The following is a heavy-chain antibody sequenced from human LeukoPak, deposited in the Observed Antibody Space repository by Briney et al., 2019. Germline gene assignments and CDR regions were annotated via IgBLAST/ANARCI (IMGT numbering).Heavy chain of an antibody. CDR1: GFTFSSYA. CDR2: ISYDGSNK. D-gene: IGHD3-22*01. J-gene: IGHJ3*02. Sequence: GRSLRLSCAASGFTFSSYAMHWVRQAPGKGLEWVAVISYDGSNKYYADSVKGRFTISRDNSKNTLYLQMNSLRAEDTVVYYCARGKTYYYDSSDRGDAFDIWGQGTMVTVSS. V-gene: IGHV3-30-3*01. CDR3: ARGKTYYYDSSDRGDAFDI.